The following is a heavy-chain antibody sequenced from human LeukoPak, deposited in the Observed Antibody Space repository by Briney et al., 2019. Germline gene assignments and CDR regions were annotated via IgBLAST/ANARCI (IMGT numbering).Heavy chain of an antibody. D-gene: IGHD6-6*01. V-gene: IGHV5-51*01. J-gene: IGHJ4*02. CDR2: IYPGDSET. CDR3: ARHLYRGRGRSSSDY. Sequence: ESLKISCKGSGYSFTSYHIAWVRQMPGEGLECMGIIYPGDSETTYSPSFQGQVTISADKSIDTAYLQWTSLNVSDTAIYYCARHLYRGRGRSSSDYWGQGTLVTVSS. CDR1: GYSFTSYH.